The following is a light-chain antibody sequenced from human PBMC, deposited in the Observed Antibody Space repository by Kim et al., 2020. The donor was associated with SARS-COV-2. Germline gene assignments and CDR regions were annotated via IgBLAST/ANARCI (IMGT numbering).Light chain of an antibody. J-gene: IGLJ3*02. CDR1: NLGDKY. CDR2: QDT. CDR3: QAWDSSTGV. Sequence: SYELTQPPSVSVSPGQTASITCSGDNLGDKYACWYQQKPGQSPVLVIYQDTTRPSGIPERFSGSNSGNTATLTISGTQAMDEADYYCQAWDSSTGVFGGG. V-gene: IGLV3-1*01.